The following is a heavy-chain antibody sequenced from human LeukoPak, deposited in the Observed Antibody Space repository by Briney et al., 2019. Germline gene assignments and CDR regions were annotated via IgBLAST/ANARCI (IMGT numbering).Heavy chain of an antibody. CDR1: GGTFRTHI. CDR2: ITPIIDSA. J-gene: IGHJ5*02. D-gene: IGHD1-26*01. CDR3: TRVNLRGSQYNWFDP. Sequence: AASVTVSCKPFGGTFRTHIFSWVRQAPGQGLEWMGQITPIIDSAKYSQKFRDRLTITGDSSTGTAYMGLSSLTPEDTALYYCTRVNLRGSQYNWFDPWGQGTLVIVSS. V-gene: IGHV1-69*08.